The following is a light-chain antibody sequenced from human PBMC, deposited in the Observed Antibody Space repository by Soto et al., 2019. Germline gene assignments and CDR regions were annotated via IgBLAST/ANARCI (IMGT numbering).Light chain of an antibody. V-gene: IGKV2-30*01. CDR2: TXS. CDR1: QRFAYADVXXY. CDR3: MQGISGPRT. Sequence: DVVLTQSPLSMPVKLXQATSIFGVSSQRFAYADVXXYMXXXFQXXGXSPRXXXSTXSKRDSGGPDRFSGNGSATYFTLNISRVDAEDVGVYYFMQGISGPRTFGHGTKVDI. J-gene: IGKJ1*01.